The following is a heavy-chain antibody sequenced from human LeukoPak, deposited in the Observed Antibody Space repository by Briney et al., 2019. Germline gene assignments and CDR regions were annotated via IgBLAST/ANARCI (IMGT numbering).Heavy chain of an antibody. Sequence: GGSLRLSCAASGFTFSNYGMGWVRQAPGKGLEWVSAISGSGDNPYYADSVKGRFTISRDNAKNSLYLQMNSLRAEDTAVYYCARDGSGRVPEMSAPDYWGQGTLVTVSS. CDR1: GFTFSNYG. J-gene: IGHJ4*02. CDR3: ARDGSGRVPEMSAPDY. D-gene: IGHD3-10*01. CDR2: ISGSGDNP. V-gene: IGHV3-23*01.